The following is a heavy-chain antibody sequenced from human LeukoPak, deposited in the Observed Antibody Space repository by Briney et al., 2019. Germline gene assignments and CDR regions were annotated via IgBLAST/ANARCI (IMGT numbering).Heavy chain of an antibody. V-gene: IGHV1-69*05. CDR3: ARAIEAGCSGGSCYSYYYYMDV. CDR1: GGTFSSYA. Sequence: SVKVSCKASGGTFSSYAISWVRQAPGQGLEWMGGIIPIFATANYAQKFQGRVTITTDESTSTAYMELSSLRSEDTAVYYCARAIEAGCSGGSCYSYYYYMDVWGKGTTVTVSS. J-gene: IGHJ6*03. CDR2: IIPIFATA. D-gene: IGHD2-15*01.